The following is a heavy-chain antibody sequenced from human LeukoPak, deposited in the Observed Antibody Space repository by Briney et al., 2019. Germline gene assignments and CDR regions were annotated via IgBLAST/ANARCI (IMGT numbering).Heavy chain of an antibody. CDR3: ARGLTYYYGSGDAFDI. Sequence: ASVKVSCKASGYTFTSYDINWVRQATGQGLEWMGWMNPNSGNTGYAQKFQGRVTMTRNTSISTAYMELSSLRSVDTAVYYCARGLTYYYGSGDAFDIWGQGTMVTVSS. CDR1: GYTFTSYD. V-gene: IGHV1-8*01. J-gene: IGHJ3*02. D-gene: IGHD3-10*01. CDR2: MNPNSGNT.